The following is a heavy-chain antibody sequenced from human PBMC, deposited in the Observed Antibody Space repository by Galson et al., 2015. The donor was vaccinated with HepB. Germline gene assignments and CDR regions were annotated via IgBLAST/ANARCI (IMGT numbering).Heavy chain of an antibody. V-gene: IGHV3-23*01. CDR3: AKGDPFDY. J-gene: IGHJ4*02. Sequence: SLRLSCAVSGFTFTSYAMSWVRQAPGKGLEWVSVISGGGSSLYYADSVKGRLTISRDNSKNTLYLQMHSLRVEDTAVYYCAKGDPFDYWGQGTLVTVSS. D-gene: IGHD5-24*01. CDR2: ISGGGSSL. CDR1: GFTFTSYA.